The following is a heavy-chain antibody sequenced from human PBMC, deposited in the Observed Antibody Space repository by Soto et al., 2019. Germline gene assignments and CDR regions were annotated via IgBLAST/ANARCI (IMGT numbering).Heavy chain of an antibody. Sequence: SETLSLTCTVPGGSLNRHCCTWIRQPAGKDLAWIGRIYTSGTTNYNPSLTSRVTMSVDTSKNQFPLNLTSVTAADSSVYYCARDRGQLWPLDYWGQGTLVTVSS. J-gene: IGHJ4*02. V-gene: IGHV4-4*07. D-gene: IGHD5-18*01. CDR1: GGSLNRHC. CDR3: ARDRGQLWPLDY. CDR2: IYTSGTT.